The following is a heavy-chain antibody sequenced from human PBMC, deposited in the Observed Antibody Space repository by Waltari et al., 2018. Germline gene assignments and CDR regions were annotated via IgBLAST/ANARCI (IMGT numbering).Heavy chain of an antibody. D-gene: IGHD3-10*01. CDR1: GFTFSSYW. J-gene: IGHJ4*02. Sequence: EVQLVESGGGLVQPGGSLRLSCAASGFTFSSYWMSWVRQGPGKGLEWVANIKQDGSEKYYVDSVKGRFTISRDNAKNSLYLQMNSLRAEDTAVYYCARDLTGAFHTGAADYWGQGTLVTVSS. V-gene: IGHV3-7*01. CDR2: IKQDGSEK. CDR3: ARDLTGAFHTGAADY.